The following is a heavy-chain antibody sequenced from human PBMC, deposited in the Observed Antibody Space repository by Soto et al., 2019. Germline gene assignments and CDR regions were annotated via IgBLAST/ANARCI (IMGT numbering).Heavy chain of an antibody. D-gene: IGHD6-19*01. CDR3: ATSIAVAAPFDY. CDR1: GHTFSSYT. Sequence: EVQFVGSGGGLVKPGGSLRLSCAAAGHTFSSYTLNWIRQAPGKGLEWVSSISSASSYIYYADSVRGRFTTSRDNAKKLLFLQMNSLRAEDTADYYCATSIAVAAPFDYWGQGTPVSVSS. J-gene: IGHJ4*02. CDR2: ISSASSYI. V-gene: IGHV3-21*02.